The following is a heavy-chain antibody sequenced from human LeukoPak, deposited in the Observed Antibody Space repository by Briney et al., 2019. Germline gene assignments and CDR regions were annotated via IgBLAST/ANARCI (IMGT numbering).Heavy chain of an antibody. CDR1: GFTFDDYA. CDR2: ISWNSGSI. CDR3: AKGRDKYQLLSKNWFDS. J-gene: IGHJ5*01. V-gene: IGHV3-9*01. D-gene: IGHD2-2*01. Sequence: GGSLRLSCAASGFTFDDYAMHWVRQAPGKGLEWVSGISWNSGSIGYADSVKGRFTISRDNAKNSLYLQMNSLRAEDTALYYCAKGRDKYQLLSKNWFDSWGQGTLVTVSS.